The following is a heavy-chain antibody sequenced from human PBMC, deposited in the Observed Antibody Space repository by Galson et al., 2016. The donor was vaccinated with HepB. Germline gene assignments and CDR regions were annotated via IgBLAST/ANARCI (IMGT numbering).Heavy chain of an antibody. CDR3: LRDTGRGSPDS. J-gene: IGHJ4*02. D-gene: IGHD1-14*01. Sequence: SLRLSCAASGFRFSSLWMSWVRQAPGKGLEWVALINQDGSVKQYVDSVKGRFIVSRDNAKNSLYLQMDSLGAEDTALYYCLRDTGRGSPDSWDQGTLVTVSS. CDR2: INQDGSVK. CDR1: GFRFSSLW. V-gene: IGHV3-7*03.